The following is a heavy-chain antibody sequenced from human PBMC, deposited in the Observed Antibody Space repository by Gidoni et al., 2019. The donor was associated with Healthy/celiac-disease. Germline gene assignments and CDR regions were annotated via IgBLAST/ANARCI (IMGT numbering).Heavy chain of an antibody. CDR3: ALGRGDP. CDR1: GFTFSSYG. V-gene: IGHV3-30*03. CDR2: ISYDGSNK. D-gene: IGHD1-26*01. Sequence: QVQLVESGGGVVQPGRSLRLSCSASGFTFSSYGMHWVRQAPGKGLEWVAVISYDGSNKYYADSVKGRFTISRDNSKNTLYLQMNSLRAEDTAVYYCALGRGDPWGQGTLVTVSS. J-gene: IGHJ5*02.